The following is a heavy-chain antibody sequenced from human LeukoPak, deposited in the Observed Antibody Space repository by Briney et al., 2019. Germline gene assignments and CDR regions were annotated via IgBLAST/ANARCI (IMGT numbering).Heavy chain of an antibody. J-gene: IGHJ4*02. CDR2: VNLQGST. CDR1: GGSITNTNY. CDR3: AREGGPYRPLDY. Sequence: PSGTLSLTCGVSGGSITNTNYWTWVRQPPGKGLEWIGEVNLQGSTDYNPSLMGRVAISVDTSENHISLQLTSVTAADTAVYYCAREGGPYRPLDYSGQGTLVTVSS. V-gene: IGHV4-4*02.